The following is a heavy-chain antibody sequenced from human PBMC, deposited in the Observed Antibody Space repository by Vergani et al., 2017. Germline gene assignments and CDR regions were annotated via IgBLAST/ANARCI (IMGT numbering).Heavy chain of an antibody. J-gene: IGHJ4*02. CDR3: AKEMGLVSITIFGVVTPPGPFDC. Sequence: QVQLVESGGGVVQPGRSLRLSCAASGFTFSSYGMHWVRQAPGKGLEWVAVISYDGSNKYYAESVKGRFTISRDNSKNTLYLQMNSLRAEDTAVYYCAKEMGLVSITIFGVVTPPGPFDCWGEGTLVTVSS. CDR1: GFTFSSYG. V-gene: IGHV3-30*18. CDR2: ISYDGSNK. D-gene: IGHD3-3*01.